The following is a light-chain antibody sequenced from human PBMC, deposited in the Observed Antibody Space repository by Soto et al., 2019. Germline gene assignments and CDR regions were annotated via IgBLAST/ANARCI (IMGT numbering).Light chain of an antibody. Sequence: MTQSPASLSLSPQQSFLCSCSSSQSVADNLAWYHQRPGQAPRLLIYGTSTRATGIPDRFSGSGSGTEFTLTISSLQPEDFAVYYCQQYGTWPRTFGQGTKVDIK. CDR2: GTS. CDR1: QSVADN. V-gene: IGKV3D-15*01. J-gene: IGKJ1*01. CDR3: QQYGTWPRT.